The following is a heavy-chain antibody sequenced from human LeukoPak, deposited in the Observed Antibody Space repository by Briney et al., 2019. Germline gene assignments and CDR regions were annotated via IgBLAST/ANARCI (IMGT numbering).Heavy chain of an antibody. D-gene: IGHD3-10*01. Sequence: GGSLRLSCATSGFTFSSYGMHWVRQAPGKGLEWVAVIWYDGSNKYYADSVKGRFIISRDNSKNMLYLQISSLRAEDTAVYYCARDPPSATIYYKYFDYWGQGTLVTVSS. CDR2: IWYDGSNK. CDR1: GFTFSSYG. CDR3: ARDPPSATIYYKYFDY. J-gene: IGHJ4*02. V-gene: IGHV3-33*01.